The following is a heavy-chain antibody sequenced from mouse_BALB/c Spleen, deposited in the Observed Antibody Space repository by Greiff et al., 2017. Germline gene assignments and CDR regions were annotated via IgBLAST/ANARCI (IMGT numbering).Heavy chain of an antibody. J-gene: IGHJ4*01. Sequence: EVQLQESGPGLVKPSQSLSLTCTVTGYSITSDYAWNWIRQFPGNKLEWMGYISYSGSTSYNPSLKSRISITRDTSKNQFFLQLNSVTTEDTATYYCARRLVRREGYAMDYWGQGTSVTVSS. CDR2: ISYSGST. CDR1: GYSITSDYA. V-gene: IGHV3-2*02. D-gene: IGHD2-14*01. CDR3: ARRLVRREGYAMDY.